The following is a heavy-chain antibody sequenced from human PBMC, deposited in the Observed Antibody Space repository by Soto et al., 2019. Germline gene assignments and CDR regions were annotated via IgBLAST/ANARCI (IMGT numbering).Heavy chain of an antibody. D-gene: IGHD3-10*01. V-gene: IGHV5-51*01. CDR3: ARLDGVTMVRQPELSEDYYYYMDV. J-gene: IGHJ6*03. CDR2: IYPGDSDT. Sequence: GESLKISCKGSGYSFTSYWIGWVRQMPGKGLEWMGIIYPGDSDTRYSPSFQGQVTISADKSISTAYLQWSSLKASDTAMYYCARLDGVTMVRQPELSEDYYYYMDVWGKGTTVTVSS. CDR1: GYSFTSYW.